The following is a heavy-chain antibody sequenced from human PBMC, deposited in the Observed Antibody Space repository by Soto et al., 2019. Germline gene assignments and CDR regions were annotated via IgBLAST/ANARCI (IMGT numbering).Heavy chain of an antibody. CDR1: GITFSSYP. CDR3: AKLKAAVAGRTFEY. J-gene: IGHJ4*02. D-gene: IGHD6-19*01. Sequence: EVQLLESGGGLVQPGGSLRLSCAASGITFSSYPMSWVRQAPGKGLVGVSDIIGSGGRTYYADSVKGRFTISRDNSKNTLYLQMNSLRAEDAAVYYWAKLKAAVAGRTFEYWGQGTLVTVSS. V-gene: IGHV3-23*01. CDR2: IIGSGGRT.